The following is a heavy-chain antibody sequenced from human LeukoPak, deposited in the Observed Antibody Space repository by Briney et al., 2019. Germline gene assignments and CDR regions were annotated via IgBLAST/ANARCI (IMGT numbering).Heavy chain of an antibody. CDR1: GVSFSGYY. V-gene: IGHV4-34*01. J-gene: IGHJ6*03. Sequence: SETLSLTCAVYGVSFSGYYWSWIRQPPGKGLEWIGEINHSGSTNYNPSLKSRVTISVDTSKNQFSLKLSSVTAADTAVYYCARGWGNYYYYYMDVWGKGTTVTVSS. D-gene: IGHD3-16*01. CDR3: ARGWGNYYYYYMDV. CDR2: INHSGST.